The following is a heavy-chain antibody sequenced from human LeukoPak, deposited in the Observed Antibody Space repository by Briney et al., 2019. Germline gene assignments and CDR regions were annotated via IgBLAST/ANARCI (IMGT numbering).Heavy chain of an antibody. D-gene: IGHD3-10*01. Sequence: PGGSLRLSCAASGFTFSSYAMSWVRQAPGKGPEWVSAISGSGGSTYYADSVKGRFTISRDNSKNTLYLQMNSLRAEDTAVYYCAKVGGSGSYYLMGYWGQGTLVTVSS. CDR3: AKVGGSGSYYLMGY. J-gene: IGHJ4*02. CDR1: GFTFSSYA. CDR2: ISGSGGST. V-gene: IGHV3-23*01.